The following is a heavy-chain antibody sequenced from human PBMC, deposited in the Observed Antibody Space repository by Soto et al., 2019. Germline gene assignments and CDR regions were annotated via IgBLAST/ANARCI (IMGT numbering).Heavy chain of an antibody. CDR3: ARVPPRHYGDYKAYYYMDV. CDR1: GGSISNGGYY. Sequence: SETLSLTCTVSGGSISNGGYYWNWIRQHPGRGLEWIGYISYSGSTYYNSSLKSRVLILIDTSENQFSLRLSSVTAADTAVYYCARVPPRHYGDYKAYYYMDVWGKGTTVTVSS. J-gene: IGHJ6*03. CDR2: ISYSGST. D-gene: IGHD4-17*01. V-gene: IGHV4-31*03.